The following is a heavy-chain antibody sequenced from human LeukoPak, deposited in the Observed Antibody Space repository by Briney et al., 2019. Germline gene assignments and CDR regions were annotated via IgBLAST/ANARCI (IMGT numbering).Heavy chain of an antibody. Sequence: SGTLSLTCAVPGGSILSTNWWSWVRQPPGKGLEWIGEVHLNGATNYNPSVEGRVTMSIDKSKNHLSLEVISVTAADTAMYYCTRESGAFSPFGFWGQGTLVTVSS. CDR1: GGSILSTNW. D-gene: IGHD1-26*01. J-gene: IGHJ4*02. CDR3: TRESGAFSPFGF. CDR2: VHLNGAT. V-gene: IGHV4-4*02.